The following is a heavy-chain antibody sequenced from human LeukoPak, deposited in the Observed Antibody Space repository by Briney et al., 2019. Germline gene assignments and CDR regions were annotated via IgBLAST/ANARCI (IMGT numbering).Heavy chain of an antibody. D-gene: IGHD1-1*01. CDR2: VSSSSDTM. CDR3: ARAQLTTDAFDI. V-gene: IGHV3-48*01. Sequence: GGSLRLSCVASGFTFSNYNMNWVRQAPGKGLEWISYVSSSSDTMPYADSVKGRFTISRDNAKNSLYLQMDSLRAEDTAVYYCARAQLTTDAFDIWGQGTMVTVSS. CDR1: GFTFSNYN. J-gene: IGHJ3*02.